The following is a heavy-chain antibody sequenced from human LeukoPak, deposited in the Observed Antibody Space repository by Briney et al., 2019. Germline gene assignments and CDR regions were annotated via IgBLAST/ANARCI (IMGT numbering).Heavy chain of an antibody. J-gene: IGHJ4*02. CDR1: GYSFTSYW. V-gene: IGHV5-51*01. CDR2: IYSGDSDN. Sequence: GEFLKISRKGSGYSFTSYWNGLVRQMPGKGLGWMRIIYSGDSDNRYSPSFQGQVTISADNSISTAYLQWSSLQASDTAMYYCARHYRPRGSPNYYDSSGSTPLDYWGQGTLVTVSS. CDR3: ARHYRPRGSPNYYDSSGSTPLDY. D-gene: IGHD3-22*01.